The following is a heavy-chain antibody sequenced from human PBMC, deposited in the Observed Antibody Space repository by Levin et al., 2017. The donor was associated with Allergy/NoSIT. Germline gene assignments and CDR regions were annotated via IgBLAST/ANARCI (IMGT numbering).Heavy chain of an antibody. V-gene: IGHV3-21*01. J-gene: IGHJ4*02. Sequence: SCAASGFTFSSYSMNWVRQAPGKGLEWVSSISSSSSYIYYADSVKGRFTISRDNAKNSLYLQMNSLRAEDTAVYYCASGYYYDSSGYLRVYWGQGTLVTVSS. CDR2: ISSSSSYI. CDR3: ASGYYYDSSGYLRVY. D-gene: IGHD3-22*01. CDR1: GFTFSSYS.